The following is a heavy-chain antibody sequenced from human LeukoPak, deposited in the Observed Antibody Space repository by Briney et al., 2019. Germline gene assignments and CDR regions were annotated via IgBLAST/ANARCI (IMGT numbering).Heavy chain of an antibody. CDR2: IGSKAYGGTT. V-gene: IGHV3-49*04. Sequence: GGSLRLSCTASGFTLGDHAMSWVRQAPGKGLEWLGFIGSKAYGGTTEYAASAKGRFTISRDDSKSIAYLQMNSLTTEDTAVYCSRGPTQQWLYSGTDVWGQGTTVIVSS. D-gene: IGHD5-18*01. CDR3: RGPTQQWLYSGTDV. CDR1: GFTLGDHA. J-gene: IGHJ6*02.